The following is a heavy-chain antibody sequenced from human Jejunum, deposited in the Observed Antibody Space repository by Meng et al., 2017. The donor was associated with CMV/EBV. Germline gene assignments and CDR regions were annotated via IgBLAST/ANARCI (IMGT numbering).Heavy chain of an antibody. Sequence: RYWMTGVRQAPGKGLEWVANMNQDGSEKYYVESVRGRSTISRDNAKNSLYLQMSSLRAEDTAVYFCARGGITVFGVVIIDYYGMDVWGQGTTVTVSS. CDR2: MNQDGSEK. V-gene: IGHV3-7*01. CDR3: ARGGITVFGVVIIDYYGMDV. D-gene: IGHD3-3*01. J-gene: IGHJ6*02. CDR1: RYW.